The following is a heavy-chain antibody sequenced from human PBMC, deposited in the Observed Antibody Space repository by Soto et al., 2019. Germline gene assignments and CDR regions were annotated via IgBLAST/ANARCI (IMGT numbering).Heavy chain of an antibody. V-gene: IGHV4-34*01. CDR1: GGSFSGYY. Sequence: SETLSLTCAVYGGSFSGYYWSWIRQPPGKGLEWIGEINHSGSTNYNPTLKSRVTISVDTSTNQFSLKLSSVTAADTTVYYGARASLGARPFDNPYYGYYGMDVWGQGTTVTVSS. J-gene: IGHJ6*02. CDR2: INHSGST. D-gene: IGHD1-1*01. CDR3: ARASLGARPFDNPYYGYYGMDV.